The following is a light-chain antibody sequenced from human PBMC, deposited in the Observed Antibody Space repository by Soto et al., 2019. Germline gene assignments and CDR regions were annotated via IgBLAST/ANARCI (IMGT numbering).Light chain of an antibody. CDR3: LLYYGGARV. Sequence: VVTQEPSLTVSPGGTVTLTCASSTGAVTSGYYPNWFQQKPGQAPRALIYNTSNKHSWTPARFSGSLLGGKAALTLSGVQPEEEAEYYCLLYYGGARVFGGGTKLTVL. CDR1: TGAVTSGYY. CDR2: NTS. J-gene: IGLJ3*02. V-gene: IGLV7-43*01.